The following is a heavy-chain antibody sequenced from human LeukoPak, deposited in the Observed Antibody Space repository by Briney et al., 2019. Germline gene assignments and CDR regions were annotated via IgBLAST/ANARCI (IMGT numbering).Heavy chain of an antibody. CDR2: IIPIFGTA. V-gene: IGHV1-69*13. CDR3: ARVARPYYDSSGYYQSFDY. CDR1: GGTFSSYA. J-gene: IGHJ4*02. D-gene: IGHD3-22*01. Sequence: GASVKVSCEASGGTFSSYAISWVRQAPGQGLEWMGGIIPIFGTANYAQKFQGRVTITADESTSTAYMELSSLRPEDTAVYYCARVARPYYDSSGYYQSFDYWGQGTLVTVSS.